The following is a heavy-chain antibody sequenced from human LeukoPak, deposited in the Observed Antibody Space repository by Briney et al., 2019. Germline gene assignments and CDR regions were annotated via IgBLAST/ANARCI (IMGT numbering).Heavy chain of an antibody. Sequence: PSETLSLTCTVSGGSISSYYWSWIRQPPGKGLEWIGYIYYSGSTNYNPSLKSRVTISVDTSKNQFSLKLSSVTAADTAVYYCARVEWFGSHYYYYYYMDVWGKGTTVTISS. CDR2: IYYSGST. V-gene: IGHV4-59*01. CDR3: ARVEWFGSHYYYYYYMDV. CDR1: GGSISSYY. D-gene: IGHD3-3*01. J-gene: IGHJ6*03.